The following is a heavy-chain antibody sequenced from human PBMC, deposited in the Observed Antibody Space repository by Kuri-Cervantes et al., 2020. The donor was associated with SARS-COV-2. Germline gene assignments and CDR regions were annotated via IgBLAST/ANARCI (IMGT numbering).Heavy chain of an antibody. V-gene: IGHV3-49*04. D-gene: IGHD6-13*01. J-gene: IGHJ4*02. CDR2: IRSKAYGGKT. Sequence: GESLKISCTASGFTFGDYAMSWVRQAPGKGLEWVGFIRSKAYGGKTEYAASVKGRFTILRDDSKSIAYLQMNSLKTEDTAVYYCAGPTYSNSWYSSDWGKYWGQGTLVTVSS. CDR3: AGPTYSNSWYSSDWGKY. CDR1: GFTFGDYA.